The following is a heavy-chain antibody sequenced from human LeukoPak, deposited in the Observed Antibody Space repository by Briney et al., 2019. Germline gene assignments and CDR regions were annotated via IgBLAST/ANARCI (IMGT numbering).Heavy chain of an antibody. CDR3: ARERLGYDAFDI. D-gene: IGHD6-19*01. V-gene: IGHV3-33*01. CDR1: GFTFSSYG. CDR2: IWYDGSNK. Sequence: GRSLRLSCAASGFTFSSYGMHWVRQAPGKGLEWVAVIWYDGSNKYYADSVKGRFTISRDNSKNTLYLQMNSLRAEDTAVYYCARERLGYDAFDIWGQGTMVTVSS. J-gene: IGHJ3*02.